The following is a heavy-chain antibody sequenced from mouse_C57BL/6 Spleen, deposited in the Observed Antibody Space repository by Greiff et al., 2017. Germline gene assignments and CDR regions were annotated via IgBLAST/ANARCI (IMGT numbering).Heavy chain of an antibody. D-gene: IGHD2-4*01. CDR1: GYTFTDYY. CDR2: IYPGSGNT. Sequence: VQLQQSGAELVRPGASVKLSCKASGYTFTDYYINWVKQRPGQGLEWIARIYPGSGNTYYNEKFKGKATLTAEKSSSTAYMQLSSLTSEDSAVYFCAREGRLRRNWYFDVWGTGTTVTVSS. V-gene: IGHV1-76*01. CDR3: AREGRLRRNWYFDV. J-gene: IGHJ1*03.